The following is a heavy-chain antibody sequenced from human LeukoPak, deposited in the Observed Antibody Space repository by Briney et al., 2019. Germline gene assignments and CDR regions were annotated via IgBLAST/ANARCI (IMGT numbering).Heavy chain of an antibody. CDR1: GFTFSSYS. CDR2: ISSSSSYI. D-gene: IGHD6-6*01. Sequence: GGSLRLSCAASGFTFSSYSMNWVRQAPGKGLEWVSSISSSSSYIYYADSVKGRFTISRDNAKNSLYLQMNSLRAEDTAVYYCARAGTYSSSSYYFDYWGQGTLVTVSS. V-gene: IGHV3-21*01. J-gene: IGHJ4*02. CDR3: ARAGTYSSSSYYFDY.